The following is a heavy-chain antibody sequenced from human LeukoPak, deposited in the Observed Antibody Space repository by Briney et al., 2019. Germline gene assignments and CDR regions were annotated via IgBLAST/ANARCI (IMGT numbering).Heavy chain of an antibody. V-gene: IGHV4-39*01. CDR3: ARHWAAVAGFDY. CDR2: IYYSGTI. J-gene: IGHJ4*02. Sequence: KPSETLSLTCIVSGGSISSGSDYWGWIRQPPGKGLEWIGSIYYSGTIYYNPSLKSRVTISVDTSKNQSSLKLSSVTAADTAVYYCARHWAAVAGFDYWGQGTLVTVSS. CDR1: GGSISSGSDY. D-gene: IGHD6-19*01.